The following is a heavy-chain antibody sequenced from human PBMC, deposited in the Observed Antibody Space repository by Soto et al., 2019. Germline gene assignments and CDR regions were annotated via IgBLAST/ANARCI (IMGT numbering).Heavy chain of an antibody. Sequence: QVQLVQSGAEVKKPGASVKVSCKASGYTFTSYGISWVRQAPGQGLEWMGWISAYNGNTNYAQKLQGRATMTTDTSTSTAYMELRSLRSDGTAVYYWARDRNPLLRFLEWLFPGYAFDIWGQGTMVTVSS. J-gene: IGHJ3*02. CDR1: GYTFTSYG. CDR2: ISAYNGNT. CDR3: ARDRNPLLRFLEWLFPGYAFDI. V-gene: IGHV1-18*01. D-gene: IGHD3-3*01.